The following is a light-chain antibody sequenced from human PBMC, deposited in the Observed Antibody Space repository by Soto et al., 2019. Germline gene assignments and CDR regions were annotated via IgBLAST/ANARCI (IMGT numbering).Light chain of an antibody. CDR2: LGS. Sequence: DIMLTQSPLSLPVSPLCPGSISFISSXSLLHSNGYNYLDWYLQKPGQSPQLLIYLGSNRASGVPDRFSGSGSGTDFTLKISRVEAEDVGVYYCMQALQTPWTFGQRTNVDIK. CDR1: XSLLHSNGYNY. CDR3: MQALQTPWT. V-gene: IGKV2-28*01. J-gene: IGKJ1*01.